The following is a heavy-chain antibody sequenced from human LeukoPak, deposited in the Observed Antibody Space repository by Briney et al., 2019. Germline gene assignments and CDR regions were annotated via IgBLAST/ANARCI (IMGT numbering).Heavy chain of an antibody. D-gene: IGHD3-10*01. CDR2: IYTSGST. V-gene: IGHV4-4*07. J-gene: IGHJ4*02. Sequence: SETLSLTCTVSGGSISSYYWSWIRQPAGKGLEWIGRIYTSGSTNYNPSLKSRVTMSVDTSKNQFSLKLSSVTAADTAVYYCASSLWFGDPPEYWGQGTLVTVSS. CDR3: ASSLWFGDPPEY. CDR1: GGSISSYY.